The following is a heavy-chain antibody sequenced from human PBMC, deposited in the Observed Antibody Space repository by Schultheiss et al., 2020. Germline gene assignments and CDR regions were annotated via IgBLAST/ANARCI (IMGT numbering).Heavy chain of an antibody. V-gene: IGHV3-23*01. Sequence: GGSLRLSCAASGFTFSSYAMSWVRQAPGKGLEWVSAISGSGGSTYYADSVKGRFTISRDNSKNTLYLQMNSLRAEDTAVYYCARDVRNPSNDPYYGMDVWGQGTTVTVSS. D-gene: IGHD1-14*01. CDR2: ISGSGGST. J-gene: IGHJ6*02. CDR3: ARDVRNPSNDPYYGMDV. CDR1: GFTFSSYA.